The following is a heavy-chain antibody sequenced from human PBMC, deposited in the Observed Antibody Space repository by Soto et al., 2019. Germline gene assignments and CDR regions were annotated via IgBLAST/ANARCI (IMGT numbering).Heavy chain of an antibody. CDR3: ARRHSGGFFRFFDS. V-gene: IGHV1-69*06. Sequence: GASVKVSCKASGGSLSTNPISRVRQAPGQGLEWMGGTGSGTGPGNHTQKFQGRLTDTADKSTSTVYMELTNLSSGDTAVYYCARRHSGGFFRFFDSWGQGTLVTVSS. J-gene: IGHJ4*01. CDR2: TGSGTGPG. D-gene: IGHD2-15*01. CDR1: GGSLSTNP.